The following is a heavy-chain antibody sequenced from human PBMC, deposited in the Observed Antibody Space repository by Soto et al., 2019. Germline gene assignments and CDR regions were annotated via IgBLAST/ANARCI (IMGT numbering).Heavy chain of an antibody. D-gene: IGHD6-6*01. CDR1: GYTFTSYG. CDR3: ARDLSIAARPGVDP. J-gene: IGHJ5*02. CDR2: ISAYNGNT. V-gene: IGHV1-18*01. Sequence: GASVKVSCKASGYTFTSYGISWVRQAPGQGLEWMGWISAYNGNTNYAQKLQGRVTMTTDTSTSTAYMELRSLRSDDTAVYYCARDLSIAARPGVDPWGQGTLVTVSS.